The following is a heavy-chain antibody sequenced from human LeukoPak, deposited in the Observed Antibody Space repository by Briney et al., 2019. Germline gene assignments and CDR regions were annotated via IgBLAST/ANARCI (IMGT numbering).Heavy chain of an antibody. CDR2: INPYSGDT. D-gene: IGHD6-13*01. CDR3: ARDQGSLTRSWYTGY. Sequence: PSVKLSCTASGYTFTGYHIHWVRQSPGPGLEWMGGINPYSGDTNFAQKFQGRVTMTRDTSITTAYMDLSSLTPDDTAVYFCARDQGSLTRSWYTGYWGQGTQVTVSS. J-gene: IGHJ4*02. V-gene: IGHV1-2*02. CDR1: GYTFTGYH.